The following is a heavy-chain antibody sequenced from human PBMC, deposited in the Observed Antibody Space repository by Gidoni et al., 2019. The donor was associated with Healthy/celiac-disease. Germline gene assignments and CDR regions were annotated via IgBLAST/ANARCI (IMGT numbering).Heavy chain of an antibody. Sequence: EVQLVESGGGLVQPGGSLRLSCAASGFTFSSYEMNWVRQAPGKGLEWVSYISSSGSTIYYADSVKGRFTISRDNAKNSLYLQMNSLRAEDTAVYYCARDNGYSYGNPGSDAFDIWGQGTMVTVSS. V-gene: IGHV3-48*03. CDR1: GFTFSSYE. J-gene: IGHJ3*02. CDR2: ISSSGSTI. CDR3: ARDNGYSYGNPGSDAFDI. D-gene: IGHD5-18*01.